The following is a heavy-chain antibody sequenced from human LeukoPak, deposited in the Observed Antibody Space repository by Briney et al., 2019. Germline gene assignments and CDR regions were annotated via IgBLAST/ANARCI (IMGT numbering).Heavy chain of an antibody. D-gene: IGHD2-2*01. J-gene: IGHJ4*02. V-gene: IGHV3-21*01. CDR2: ISSSSSYI. CDR1: GFTFSGYT. CDR3: ARALYCSSTSCYADY. Sequence: GGSLGLSCAASGFTFSGYTMNWVRQAPGKGLEWVSSISSSSSYIYYADSVKGRFTISRDNAKNSLYLQMNSLRAEDTAVYYCARALYCSSTSCYADYWGQGTLVTVSS.